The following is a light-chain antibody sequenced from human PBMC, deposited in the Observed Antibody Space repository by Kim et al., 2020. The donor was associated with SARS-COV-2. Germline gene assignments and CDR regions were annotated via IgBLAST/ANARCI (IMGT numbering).Light chain of an antibody. CDR1: QSLLHSNGYNY. CDR2: LGS. CDR3: MQALQARYT. Sequence: DNVMTQSPLSLPVTPGEPASISCRSSQSLLHSNGYNYLDWYLQKPGQSPQLLIYLGSNRASGVPDRFSGSGSGTDFTLKISRVEAEDVGVYYCMQALQARYTFGEGTRLEI. V-gene: IGKV2-28*01. J-gene: IGKJ2*01.